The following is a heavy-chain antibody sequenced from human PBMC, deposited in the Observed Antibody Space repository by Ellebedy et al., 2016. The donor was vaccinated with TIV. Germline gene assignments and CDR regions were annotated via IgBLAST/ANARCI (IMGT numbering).Heavy chain of an antibody. V-gene: IGHV4-59*01. Sequence: GSLRLSCTVSGGSISSYYWSWIRQPPGKGLEWIGYIYYSGSTNYNPSLKSRVTISVDTSKNQFSLKLSSVTAADTAVYYCARDLGGATAYYYYGMDVWGQGTTVTVSS. CDR3: ARDLGGATAYYYYGMDV. D-gene: IGHD1-26*01. CDR2: IYYSGST. CDR1: GGSISSYY. J-gene: IGHJ6*02.